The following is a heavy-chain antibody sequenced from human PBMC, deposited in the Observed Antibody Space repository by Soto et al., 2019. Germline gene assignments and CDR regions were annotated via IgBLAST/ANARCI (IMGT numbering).Heavy chain of an antibody. CDR1: GFTFSNAW. D-gene: IGHD6-19*01. J-gene: IGHJ4*02. CDR3: VKDLGGSSSSPEQWLVFHYFDY. CDR2: IKSKTDGGTT. Sequence: GGSLRLSCAASGFTFSNAWINWVRQAPGKGLEWVGRIKSKTDGGTTDFAAPVKGRFAISRDDSKDMVYLQMSSLRAEDTAVYYCVKDLGGSSSSPEQWLVFHYFDYWGQGTLVTVSS. V-gene: IGHV3-15*07.